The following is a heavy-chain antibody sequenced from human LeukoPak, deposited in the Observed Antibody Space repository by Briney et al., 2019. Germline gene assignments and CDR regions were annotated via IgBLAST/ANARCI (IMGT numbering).Heavy chain of an antibody. Sequence: SETLSLTCTVSGGSISSYYWSWIRQPPGKGLEWIGYIYYSGSTNYNPSLKSRVTISVDTSKNQFSLKLSSVTAADTAVYYCARAMIVVEGCDYWGQGTLVTVSS. D-gene: IGHD3-22*01. V-gene: IGHV4-59*01. CDR2: IYYSGST. CDR1: GGSISSYY. CDR3: ARAMIVVEGCDY. J-gene: IGHJ4*02.